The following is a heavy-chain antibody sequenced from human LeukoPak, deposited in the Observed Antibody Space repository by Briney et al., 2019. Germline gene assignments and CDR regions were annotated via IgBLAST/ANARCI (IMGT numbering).Heavy chain of an antibody. J-gene: IGHJ4*02. Sequence: PGGSLRLSCSASGFTFNTYWMHWVRQVPGKGLVWVSRINGDGTYLNYAGSVKGRFTISRHNGKNTVYLQMNSLRVDDTAVYYCARDANWAVNDYWGQGTLVTVSA. CDR3: ARDANWAVNDY. D-gene: IGHD3-16*01. CDR2: INGDGTYL. CDR1: GFTFNTYW. V-gene: IGHV3-74*01.